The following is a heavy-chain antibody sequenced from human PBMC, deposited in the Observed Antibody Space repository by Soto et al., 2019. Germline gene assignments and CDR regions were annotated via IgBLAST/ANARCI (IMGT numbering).Heavy chain of an antibody. D-gene: IGHD4-17*01. J-gene: IGHJ6*02. CDR2: INPNSGGT. Sequence: GASVKVSCKASGYSFTGYHMHWVRQAPGQGLEWMGWINPNSGGTNYAQKFQGWVTMTRDTSISTAYMELSRLRSDDTAVYYCARDRRTYHPLTTAGYYGMDVWGQGTTVTVSS. V-gene: IGHV1-2*04. CDR3: ARDRRTYHPLTTAGYYGMDV. CDR1: GYSFTGYH.